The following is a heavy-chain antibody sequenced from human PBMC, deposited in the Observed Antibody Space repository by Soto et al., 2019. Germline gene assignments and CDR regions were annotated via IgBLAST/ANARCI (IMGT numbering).Heavy chain of an antibody. CDR1: GGSIRTGGYF. D-gene: IGHD3-10*01. V-gene: IGHV4-31*03. CDR2: IDYSGST. CDR3: ARAHGSGSYAWFDP. Sequence: QVQLQESGPGLVKPSQTLSLNCTVSGGSIRTGGYFWTWIRQRPGKGLEWIGFIDYSGSTFYSPSLRSRATISVGMSKNEFSLRLSSVTAADTAVYYCARAHGSGSYAWFDPWGQGTLVTASS. J-gene: IGHJ5*02.